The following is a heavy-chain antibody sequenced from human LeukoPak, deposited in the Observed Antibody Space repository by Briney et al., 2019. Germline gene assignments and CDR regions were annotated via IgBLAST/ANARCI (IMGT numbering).Heavy chain of an antibody. CDR2: IYPGDSDT. D-gene: IGHD2-8*01. CDR3: ARVYCTNGVCYTFDY. J-gene: IGHJ4*02. CDR1: GYSFTSYW. Sequence: ASVKVSCKASGYSFTSYWIGWVRQMPGKGLEWMGIIYPGDSDTRYSPSFQGQVTISADKSISTAYLQWSSLKASDTAMYYCARVYCTNGVCYTFDYWGQGTLVTVSS. V-gene: IGHV5-51*01.